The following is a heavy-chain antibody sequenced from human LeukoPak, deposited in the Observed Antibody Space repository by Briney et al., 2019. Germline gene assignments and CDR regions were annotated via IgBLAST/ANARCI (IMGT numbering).Heavy chain of an antibody. Sequence: PSETLSLTCSVSGDSISSSSYSWGWIRQPPGKGLEWIGSIDYTGSTYYNPSLKTRVTITVDTSKNHFSLKLTSVTAADTAVYYCASEYSSSWYGDVDYWGQGALVTVSS. V-gene: IGHV4-39*02. J-gene: IGHJ4*02. CDR3: ASEYSSSWYGDVDY. D-gene: IGHD6-13*01. CDR1: GDSISSSSYS. CDR2: IDYTGST.